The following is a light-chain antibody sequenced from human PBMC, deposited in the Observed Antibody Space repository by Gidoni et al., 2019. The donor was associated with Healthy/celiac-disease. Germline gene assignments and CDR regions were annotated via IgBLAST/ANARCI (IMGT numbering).Light chain of an antibody. V-gene: IGKV1-39*01. CDR2: AAS. CDR1: QSISSY. Sequence: DIQMTQSPSSLSASVGDRVTITCRASQSISSYLNWYQQKPGKAPKLLISAASSLQSGVPSRCSGSGSGTDFTLTISSLQPEDFATYYCQQSYSTLLYTFGQXTKLEIK. J-gene: IGKJ2*01. CDR3: QQSYSTLLYT.